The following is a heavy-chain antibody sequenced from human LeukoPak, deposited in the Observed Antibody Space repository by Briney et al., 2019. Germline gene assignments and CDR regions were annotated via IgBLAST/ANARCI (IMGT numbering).Heavy chain of an antibody. J-gene: IGHJ4*02. Sequence: PSETLSLTCTVSGGSISSGGYYWNWIRQHPGKGLEWIGYIYYSVNTYYNPSLKSRVTISVDTSKNQFSLKLRSVTAADTAVYYCARGSGGAVRGVIPDYWGQGTLVTVSS. CDR3: ARGSGGAVRGVIPDY. D-gene: IGHD3-10*01. CDR1: GGSISSGGYY. CDR2: IYYSVNT. V-gene: IGHV4-31*03.